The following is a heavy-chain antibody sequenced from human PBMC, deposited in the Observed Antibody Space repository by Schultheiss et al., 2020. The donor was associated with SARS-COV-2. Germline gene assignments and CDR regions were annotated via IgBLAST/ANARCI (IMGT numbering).Heavy chain of an antibody. CDR1: GGSISSYY. D-gene: IGHD6-19*01. J-gene: IGHJ4*02. CDR3: ARLDMGSGWWPLDY. V-gene: IGHV4-59*04. CDR2: IYYSGST. Sequence: SETLSLTCTVSGGSISSYYWSWIRQPPGKGLEWIGYIYYSGSTYYNPSLKSRVTISVDTSKNQFSLKLSSVTAADTAVYYCARLDMGSGWWPLDYWGQGTLVTVSS.